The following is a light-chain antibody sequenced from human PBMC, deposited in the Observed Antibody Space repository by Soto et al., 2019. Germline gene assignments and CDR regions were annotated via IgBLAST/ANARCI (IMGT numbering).Light chain of an antibody. CDR1: SSDIGGYIF. Sequence: QSALTQPASVSGSPGQSITVSCTGTSSDIGGYIFVSWYQQHPGKAPKLMIYDINNRPSGVSKRFSGSKSGNTASPTISGLQAEDEADYYCVSYTARSSYVFGTGTKLTVL. J-gene: IGLJ1*01. CDR2: DIN. CDR3: VSYTARSSYV. V-gene: IGLV2-14*01.